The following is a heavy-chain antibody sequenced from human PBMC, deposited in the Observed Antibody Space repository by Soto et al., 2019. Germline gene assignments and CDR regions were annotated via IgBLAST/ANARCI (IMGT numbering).Heavy chain of an antibody. Sequence: QVQLVQSGAEVKKPGASVKVSCKASGYTFTSHDINWLRQGAGQGLEWMGWVSPSTGNTGYAQRFQGRLTMTRDTSISTAYMELSGLTYEDTAVYYCAFYYCSDLYNGALDSWGQGTLVAVSS. CDR2: VSPSTGNT. CDR3: AFYYCSDLYNGALDS. CDR1: GYTFTSHD. J-gene: IGHJ4*02. V-gene: IGHV1-8*01. D-gene: IGHD3-10*01.